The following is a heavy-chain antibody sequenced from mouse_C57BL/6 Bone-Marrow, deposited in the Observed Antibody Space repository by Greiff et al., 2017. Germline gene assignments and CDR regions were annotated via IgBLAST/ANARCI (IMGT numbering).Heavy chain of an antibody. V-gene: IGHV1-69*01. D-gene: IGHD1-1*01. CDR3: AREVYGSTRAWFVY. Sequence: QVQLQQPGAELVMPGASVKLSCKASGYTFTSYWMHWVKPRPGQGLEWIGEIDPSASYTNYNQKFKGKSTLTVDKSSSPAYMQLSSLTSEDSAVYYCAREVYGSTRAWFVYWGQGTLVTVSA. CDR1: GYTFTSYW. CDR2: IDPSASYT. J-gene: IGHJ3*01.